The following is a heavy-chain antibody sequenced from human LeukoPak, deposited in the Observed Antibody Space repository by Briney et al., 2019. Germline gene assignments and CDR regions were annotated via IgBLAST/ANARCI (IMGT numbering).Heavy chain of an antibody. D-gene: IGHD3-3*01. J-gene: IGHJ6*02. CDR3: ARIAYDALDSYYYGMDV. Sequence: SETLSLTCTVSGGSISSGGYYWIWIRQHPGKGLEWIGYITYSGNTYYYPALNSRVTVSLDTPKTQFSLKLSSVTAADTAVYYCARIAYDALDSYYYGMDVWGQGTTVTVSS. CDR1: GGSISSGGYY. V-gene: IGHV4-31*03. CDR2: ITYSGNT.